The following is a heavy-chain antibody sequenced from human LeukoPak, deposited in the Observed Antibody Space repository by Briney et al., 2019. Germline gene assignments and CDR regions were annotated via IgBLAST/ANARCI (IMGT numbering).Heavy chain of an antibody. CDR3: ARGEGYCSGGTCYRHFDY. D-gene: IGHD2-15*01. J-gene: IGHJ4*02. Sequence: ASVKVSCKASGGTFSSYAISWVRQAPGQGLEWMGGIIPIFVTANYAQKFQGRVTITADESTNTAYMELSSLRSEDTAVYYCARGEGYCSGGTCYRHFDYWGQGTLVTVSS. CDR2: IIPIFVTA. CDR1: GGTFSSYA. V-gene: IGHV1-69*13.